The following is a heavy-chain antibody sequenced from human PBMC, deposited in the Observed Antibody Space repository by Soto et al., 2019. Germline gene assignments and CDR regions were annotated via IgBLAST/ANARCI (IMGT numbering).Heavy chain of an antibody. J-gene: IGHJ5*02. Sequence: PSETLSLTCTVSGGSISKGAYYWSWIRQHPGKGLEWIGYIYYSGSTYYNPSLKSRVTISVDTSKNQFSLKLSSVTAADTAVYYWARQSKTPRVQFYRSAPGGRGTPVTVSS. CDR2: IYYSGST. V-gene: IGHV4-31*03. D-gene: IGHD3-10*01. CDR3: ARQSKTPRVQFYRSAP. CDR1: GGSISKGAYY.